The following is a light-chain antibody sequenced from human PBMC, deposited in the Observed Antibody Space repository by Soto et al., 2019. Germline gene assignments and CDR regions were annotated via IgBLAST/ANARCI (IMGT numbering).Light chain of an antibody. CDR1: SSDVGGYNY. CDR2: DVS. J-gene: IGLJ2*01. V-gene: IGLV2-11*01. CDR3: CSYAGSCTVV. Sequence: QSALTQPRSVSGSPGQSVTISCTGTSSDVGGYNYVSWYQQHPGKAPKLMIYDVSKRPSGVPDRFSGSKSGSTASLTISGLQAEDEADYYCCSYAGSCTVVFGGGTKVTVL.